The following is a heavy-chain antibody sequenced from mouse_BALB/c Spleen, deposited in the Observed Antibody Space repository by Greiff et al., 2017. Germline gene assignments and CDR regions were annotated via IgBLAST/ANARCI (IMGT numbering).Heavy chain of an antibody. Sequence: QVQLKQSGPELVKPGASVKISCKASGYAFSSSWMNWVKQRPGQGLEWIGRIYPGDGDTNYNGKFKGKATLTADKSSSTAYMQLSSLTSVDSAVYFCARWRDYRYGYAMDYWGQGTSVTVSS. CDR2: IYPGDGDT. J-gene: IGHJ4*01. D-gene: IGHD2-14*01. V-gene: IGHV1-82*01. CDR1: GYAFSSSW. CDR3: ARWRDYRYGYAMDY.